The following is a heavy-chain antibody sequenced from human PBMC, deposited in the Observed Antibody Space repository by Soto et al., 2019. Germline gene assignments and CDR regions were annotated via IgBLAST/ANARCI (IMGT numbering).Heavy chain of an antibody. V-gene: IGHV3-21*01. J-gene: IGHJ4*02. Sequence: EVQLVESGGGLVKPGGSLRLSCAASGFTFSSYSMNWVRQAPGKGLEWVSSISSSSSYIYYADSVKGRFTISRDNAKNSLYLQMNSLRAEDTAVYYCARHPPGIAAAGKLWGQGTLVTVSS. CDR3: ARHPPGIAAAGKL. D-gene: IGHD6-13*01. CDR1: GFTFSSYS. CDR2: ISSSSSYI.